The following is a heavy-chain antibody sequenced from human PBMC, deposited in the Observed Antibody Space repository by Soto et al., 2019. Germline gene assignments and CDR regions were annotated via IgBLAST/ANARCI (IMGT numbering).Heavy chain of an antibody. Sequence: ASVKVSCKVSGYTLTELSMHWVRQAPGKGLEWMGGFDPEDGETIYAQTFQGRVTMTEDTSTDTAYMELSSLRSEDTAVYYCATAVCGGYRNDAFDIWGQGTMVTVSS. CDR3: ATAVCGGYRNDAFDI. CDR1: GYTLTELS. J-gene: IGHJ3*02. V-gene: IGHV1-24*01. CDR2: FDPEDGET. D-gene: IGHD2-21*01.